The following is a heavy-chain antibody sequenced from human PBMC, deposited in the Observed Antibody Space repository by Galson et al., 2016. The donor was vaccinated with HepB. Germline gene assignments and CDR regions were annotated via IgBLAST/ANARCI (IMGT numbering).Heavy chain of an antibody. V-gene: IGHV4-4*01. CDR1: GGSMNSTNC. CDR3: CGGSDWHWHFDL. CDR2: IYHSGST. D-gene: IGHD6-19*01. Sequence: APLSLTCAVFGGSMNSTNCWSWVRQTPGKGLEYIGEIYHSGSTSYNPSVKGRVTISLDTSKNQFSLKVNSVTAADTAVYFCCGGSDWHWHFDLWGQGTLVIVSS. J-gene: IGHJ5*02.